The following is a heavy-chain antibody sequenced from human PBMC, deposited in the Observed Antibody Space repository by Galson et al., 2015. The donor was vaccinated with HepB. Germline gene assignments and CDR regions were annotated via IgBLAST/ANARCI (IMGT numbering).Heavy chain of an antibody. V-gene: IGHV3-64*01. J-gene: IGHJ5*02. D-gene: IGHD2/OR15-2a*01. CDR3: ARGGLAVLSSLRFDP. CDR2: ISSNGGST. CDR1: GFTFSSYA. Sequence: SLRLSCAASGFTFSSYAMHWVRQAPGKGLEYVSAISSNGGSTYYANSVKGRFTISRDNSKNTQYLQMGSLRAEDMAVYYCARGGLAVLSSLRFDPWGQGTLVTVSS.